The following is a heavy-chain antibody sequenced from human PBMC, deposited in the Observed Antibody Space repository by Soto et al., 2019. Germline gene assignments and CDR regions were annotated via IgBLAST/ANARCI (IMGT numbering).Heavy chain of an antibody. D-gene: IGHD2-15*01. Sequence: DVQLVESGGGLVQPGGSLRLSCAASGFIVSSVHLAWVRQAPGKGLEWVSVTYSGGTTYHADSVKGRFTISRDNSKNTLYLQMTSLRADDTAVYYCARDGGYCSGGSCYSGVPWFDPWGQGTLVTVSS. V-gene: IGHV3-66*01. CDR3: ARDGGYCSGGSCYSGVPWFDP. CDR1: GFIVSSVH. J-gene: IGHJ5*02. CDR2: TYSGGTT.